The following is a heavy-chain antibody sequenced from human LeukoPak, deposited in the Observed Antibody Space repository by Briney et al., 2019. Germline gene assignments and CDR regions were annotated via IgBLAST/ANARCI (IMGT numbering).Heavy chain of an antibody. V-gene: IGHV1-18*01. J-gene: IGHJ5*02. Sequence: ASVKVSCKASGGTFSSYAISWVRQAPGQGLEWMGWISAYNGNTNYAQKLQGRVTMTTDTSTSTAYMELRSLRSDDTAVYYCARDSGSGWYMYNWFDPWGQGTLVTVSS. D-gene: IGHD6-19*01. CDR1: GGTFSSYA. CDR3: ARDSGSGWYMYNWFDP. CDR2: ISAYNGNT.